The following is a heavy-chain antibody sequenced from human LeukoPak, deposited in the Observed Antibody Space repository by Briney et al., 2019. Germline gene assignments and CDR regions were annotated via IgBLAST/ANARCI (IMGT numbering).Heavy chain of an antibody. CDR3: AGINGARFDF. V-gene: IGHV4-59*08. Sequence: SETLSLTCSLSVRSQSRWDEWCLRQPPGKGLEWIAYIYYSGSINYNPSLKSRVTISLDTSSNQFYLRLISVTAFYTGVYDGAGINGARFDFWGQGTLVTVSS. CDR2: IYYSGSI. D-gene: IGHD2-8*01. CDR1: VRSQSRWD. J-gene: IGHJ4*02.